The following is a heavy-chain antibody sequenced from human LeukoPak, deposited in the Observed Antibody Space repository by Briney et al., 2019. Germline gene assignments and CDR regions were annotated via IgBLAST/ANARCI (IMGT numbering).Heavy chain of an antibody. CDR2: IYTSGNT. J-gene: IGHJ5*02. Sequence: SETLSLTCTVSGVSVSSYYWSWIRQPPGKGLEWIGYIYTSGNTNSNPFLKSRVTISGDTSKNQFSLKLRSVTAADTAVYYCARHLHSDGSGSYLNWLDPWGQGILVTVSS. V-gene: IGHV4-4*09. CDR3: ARHLHSDGSGSYLNWLDP. CDR1: GVSVSSYY. D-gene: IGHD3-10*01.